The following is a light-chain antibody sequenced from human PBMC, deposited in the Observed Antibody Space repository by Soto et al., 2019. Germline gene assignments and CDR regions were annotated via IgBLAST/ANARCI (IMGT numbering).Light chain of an antibody. CDR1: QGLLHSDGRTY. J-gene: IGKJ3*01. CDR3: MQTTQFPFT. Sequence: DIVMTQTPVSLSVTPGQPAFISCKSSQGLLHSDGRTYLSWFLQKPGQSPQLLIYEVSKRISGVPDRFSGTGSGTDFTLKISRVEADDTGVYYCMQTTQFPFTFGPGTTVDI. V-gene: IGKV2D-29*02. CDR2: EVS.